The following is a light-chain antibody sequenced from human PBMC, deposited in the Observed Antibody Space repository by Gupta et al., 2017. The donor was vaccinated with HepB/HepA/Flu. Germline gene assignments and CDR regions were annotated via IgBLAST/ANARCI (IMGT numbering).Light chain of an antibody. CDR3: QSYDSSLSVWV. Sequence: QSVLTHPPSVSGAPGQRATISCTGVSSNIGAGYDVHWSQQLPGTAPKLLIYGNSNRPSGVPDRFSVSKSGTSASLAITGLQAEDEADYYCQSYDSSLSVWVFGGGTKLTVL. CDR2: GNS. J-gene: IGLJ3*02. CDR1: SSNIGAGYD. V-gene: IGLV1-40*01.